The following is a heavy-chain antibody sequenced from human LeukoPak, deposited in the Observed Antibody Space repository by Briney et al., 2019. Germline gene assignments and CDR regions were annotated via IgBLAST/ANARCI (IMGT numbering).Heavy chain of an antibody. Sequence: PSETLSLTCTVSGGSISSYYWSWIRQPAGKGLEWIGRIYTSGSTNYNPSLKSRVTMSVDTSKNQFSLKLSSVTAADTAVYYCARLFSRDGDNWRALYYYGMDVWGQGTTVTVSS. J-gene: IGHJ6*02. V-gene: IGHV4-4*07. CDR1: GGSISSYY. D-gene: IGHD5-24*01. CDR3: ARLFSRDGDNWRALYYYGMDV. CDR2: IYTSGST.